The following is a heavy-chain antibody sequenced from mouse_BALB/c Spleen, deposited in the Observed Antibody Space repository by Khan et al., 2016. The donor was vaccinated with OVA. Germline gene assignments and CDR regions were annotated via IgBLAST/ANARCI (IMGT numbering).Heavy chain of an antibody. CDR1: GSTFTSYG. J-gene: IGHJ2*01. V-gene: IGHV1S134*01. Sequence: VQLKQSGAELGRPGSSVKLSCKTSGSTFTSYGIKWVKQRPGQGLEWIGDIYPGNGYTEYNEKFQGKAILTSDTSSSTAYMQLRSLTSEDSAIYFCTTAYYRYYFDYWGQGTTLTVSS. CDR2: IYPGNGYT. CDR3: TTAYYRYYFDY. D-gene: IGHD2-14*01.